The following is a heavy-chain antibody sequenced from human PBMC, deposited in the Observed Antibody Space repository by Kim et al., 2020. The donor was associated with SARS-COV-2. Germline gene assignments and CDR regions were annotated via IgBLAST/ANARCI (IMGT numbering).Heavy chain of an antibody. D-gene: IGHD2-21*01. CDR1: GGSISSGGYS. V-gene: IGHV4-30-2*01. CDR2: IYHSGST. CDR3: ASKKVSIYAFDI. Sequence: SETLSLTCAVSGGSISSGGYSWSWIRQPPGKGLEWIGYIYHSGSTYYNPSLKSRVTISVDRSKNQFSLKLSSVTAADTAVYYCASKKVSIYAFDIWGQGTMVTVSS. J-gene: IGHJ3*02.